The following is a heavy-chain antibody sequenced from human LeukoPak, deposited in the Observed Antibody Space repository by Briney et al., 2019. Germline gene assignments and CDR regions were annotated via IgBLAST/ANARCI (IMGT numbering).Heavy chain of an antibody. J-gene: IGHJ6*04. D-gene: IGHD3-16*01. Sequence: PGGSLRLSCAASGITLSDQYMEWVRQTPGKGLEWVGRTRSKANNHTTEYAASVKGRFTISRDDSNNSLYLQMNSLKTEDTAVYYCARMTFGGMDVWGKGTTVTVSS. CDR1: GITLSDQY. CDR3: ARMTFGGMDV. CDR2: TRSKANNHTT. V-gene: IGHV3-72*01.